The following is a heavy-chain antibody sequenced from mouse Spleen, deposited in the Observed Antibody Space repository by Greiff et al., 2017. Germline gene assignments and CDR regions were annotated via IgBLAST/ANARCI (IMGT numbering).Heavy chain of an antibody. CDR2: IHPNSGST. CDR3: ARSDYYGSSYDFDY. D-gene: IGHD1-1*01. J-gene: IGHJ2*01. CDR1: GYTFTSYW. V-gene: IGHV1-64*01. Sequence: VQLQQSGAELVKPGASVKLSCKASGYTFTSYWMHWVKQRPGQGLEWIGMIHPNSGSTNYNEKFKSKATLTVDKSSSTAYMQLSSLTSEDSAVYYCARSDYYGSSYDFDYWGQGTTLTVSS.